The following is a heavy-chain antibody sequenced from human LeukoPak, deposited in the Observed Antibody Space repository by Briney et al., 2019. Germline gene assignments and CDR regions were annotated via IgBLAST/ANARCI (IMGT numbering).Heavy chain of an antibody. D-gene: IGHD3-10*01. CDR3: ARVPPGGLAAFDY. J-gene: IGHJ4*02. CDR2: INPSGGST. CDR1: GYTFISYY. Sequence: GASVKVSCKASGYTFISYYMHWVRQAPGQGLEWMGIINPSGGSTSYAQKSQGRVTMTRDTSTSTVYMELSSLRSEDTAVYYCARVPPGGLAAFDYWGQGTLVTVSS. V-gene: IGHV1-46*01.